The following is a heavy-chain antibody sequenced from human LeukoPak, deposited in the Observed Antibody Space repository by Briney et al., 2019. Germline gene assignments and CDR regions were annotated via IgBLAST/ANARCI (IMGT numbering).Heavy chain of an antibody. D-gene: IGHD2-2*01. CDR2: IDTFKGNT. J-gene: IGHJ4*02. CDR3: ARDYCRDTSCQDGLFDY. Sequence: GASVKVSCKASGYTFTNYGISWVRQAPGEGLQWLGWIDTFKGNTTYVQRLQGRVTMTMDTSTSTAYMELRSLRSDDTAVYYCARDYCRDTSCQDGLFDYWGQGTLVTVSS. V-gene: IGHV1-18*01. CDR1: GYTFTNYG.